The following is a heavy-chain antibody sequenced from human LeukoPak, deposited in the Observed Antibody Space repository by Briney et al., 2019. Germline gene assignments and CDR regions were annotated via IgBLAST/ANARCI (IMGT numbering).Heavy chain of an antibody. CDR3: VRVGVEVYYYCMDV. Sequence: GGSLRLSCAASGFTFSNYWMHWVRQAPGKGLVWVSRINSDGSSTSYADSVKGRFTISRDNAKNTLYLQMSSLRAEDTAVYYCVRVGVEVYYYCMDVWGKGTTVTISS. J-gene: IGHJ6*03. CDR1: GFTFSNYW. V-gene: IGHV3-74*01. CDR2: INSDGSST. D-gene: IGHD3-16*01.